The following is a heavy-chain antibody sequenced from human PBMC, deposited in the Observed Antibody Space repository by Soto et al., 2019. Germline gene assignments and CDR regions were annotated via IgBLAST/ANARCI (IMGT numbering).Heavy chain of an antibody. Sequence: ASVKVSCKASGYTFTGYYMHWERQAPGQGLEWMGWINPNSGGTNYAQKFQGWVTMTRDTSISTAYMELSRLRSDDTAVYYCARDRGGSYVGNWFDPWGQGTLVTVSS. CDR2: INPNSGGT. CDR3: ARDRGGSYVGNWFDP. CDR1: GYTFTGYY. V-gene: IGHV1-2*04. J-gene: IGHJ5*02. D-gene: IGHD1-26*01.